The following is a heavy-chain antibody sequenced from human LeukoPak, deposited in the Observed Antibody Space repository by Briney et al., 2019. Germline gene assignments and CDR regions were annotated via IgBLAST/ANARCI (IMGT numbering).Heavy chain of an antibody. V-gene: IGHV4-34*01. J-gene: IGHJ4*02. Sequence: SETLSLTCAVYGGSFSGYYWSWIRQPPGKGLEWIGEINHSGSTNYNPSLKSRVTISVDTSKNQFSLKLSSVTAADTAVYYCARDQGVGATPFDYWGQGTLVTVSS. CDR1: GGSFSGYY. D-gene: IGHD1-26*01. CDR2: INHSGST. CDR3: ARDQGVGATPFDY.